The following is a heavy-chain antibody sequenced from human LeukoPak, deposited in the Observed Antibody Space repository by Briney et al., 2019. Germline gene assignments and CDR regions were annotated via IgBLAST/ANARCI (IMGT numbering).Heavy chain of an antibody. V-gene: IGHV4-39*01. CDR3: ARYLPYSSSWYPSYNWFDP. CDR1: GGSISSSSYY. J-gene: IGHJ5*02. CDR2: IYYSGST. D-gene: IGHD6-13*01. Sequence: SETLSLTCTVSGGSISSSSYYWGWIRQPPGKGLEWIGSIYYSGSTYYNPSLKSRVTISVDTSKNQFSLKLSSVTAADTAVYYCARYLPYSSSWYPSYNWFDPWGQGTLVTVSS.